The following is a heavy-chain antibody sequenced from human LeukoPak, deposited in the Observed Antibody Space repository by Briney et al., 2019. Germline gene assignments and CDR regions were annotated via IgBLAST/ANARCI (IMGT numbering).Heavy chain of an antibody. V-gene: IGHV1-69*05. D-gene: IGHD1-26*01. CDR3: AFRGGATSGTFDP. J-gene: IGHJ5*02. CDR2: IIPIFGTA. Sequence: SVKVSCRASGGTFSSYAISWVRQAPGQGLEWMGGIIPIFGTANYAQKFQGRVTITTDESTSTAYMELSSLRSEDTAVYYCAFRGGATSGTFDPWGQGTLVTVSS. CDR1: GGTFSSYA.